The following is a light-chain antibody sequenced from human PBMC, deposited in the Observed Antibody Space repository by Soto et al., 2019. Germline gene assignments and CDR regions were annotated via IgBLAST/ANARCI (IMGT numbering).Light chain of an antibody. V-gene: IGKV1-8*01. CDR1: QGISSY. CDR3: QQYYSYPRLT. CDR2: AAS. Sequence: AIRMTQPPSSFSASTGDRVTITCRASQGISSYLAWYQQKPGKAPKLLIYAASTLQSGVPLRFSGSGSGTDFTLTISCLQSEDFATYYCQQYYSYPRLTFGGGTKVDIK. J-gene: IGKJ4*01.